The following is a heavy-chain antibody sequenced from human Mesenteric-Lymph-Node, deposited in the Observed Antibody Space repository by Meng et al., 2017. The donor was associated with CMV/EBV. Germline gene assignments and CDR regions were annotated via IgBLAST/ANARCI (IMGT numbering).Heavy chain of an antibody. J-gene: IGHJ4*02. V-gene: IGHV1-69*04. CDR3: AREYSTTVGATDF. D-gene: IGHD1-26*01. Sequence: KTSGGTFSSYAFNWVRQAPGQVLEWMGRIIPILGIANYAQKFQDRVTITADKSTSTAYMELSSLRSEDTAVYYCAREYSTTVGATDFWDQGTLVTVSS. CDR2: IIPILGIA. CDR1: GGTFSSYA.